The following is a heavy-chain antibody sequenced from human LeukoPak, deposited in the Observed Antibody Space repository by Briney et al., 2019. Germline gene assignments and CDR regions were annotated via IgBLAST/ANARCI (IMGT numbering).Heavy chain of an antibody. Sequence: SETLPLTCAVYGGSFSGYYWSWIRQPPGKGLEWIGEINHSGSTNYNPSLKSRVTISVDTSKNQFSLKLSSVTAADTAVYYCARLSMVRARGRPLYYYGMDVWGKGTTVTVSS. CDR2: INHSGST. CDR1: GGSFSGYY. D-gene: IGHD3-10*01. J-gene: IGHJ6*04. V-gene: IGHV4-34*01. CDR3: ARLSMVRARGRPLYYYGMDV.